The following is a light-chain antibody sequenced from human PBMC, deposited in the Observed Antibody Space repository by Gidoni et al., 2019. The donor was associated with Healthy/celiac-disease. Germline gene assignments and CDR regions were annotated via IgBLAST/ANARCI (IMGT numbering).Light chain of an antibody. V-gene: IGKV1-5*03. CDR1: QSISSW. CDR3: QQYNSYPLT. Sequence: IQMTQSPSTLSASVGDRVTLTCRASQSISSWLPWYQQKPGKAPKLLLYKASSLESGVPSRFSGSGSGTEFTLTISSLQPDDFATYYCQQYNSYPLTFGGGTKVEIK. J-gene: IGKJ4*01. CDR2: KAS.